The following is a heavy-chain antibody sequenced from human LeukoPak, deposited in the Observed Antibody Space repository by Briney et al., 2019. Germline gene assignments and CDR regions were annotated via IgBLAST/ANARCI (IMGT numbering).Heavy chain of an antibody. Sequence: ASVKVSCKVSEYTLTELSMHWVRQAPGKGLEWMGGFDPEDGETIYAQKFQGRVTMTEDTSTDTAYMELSSLRSEDTAVYYCATDLRDYVWGSYRRFDYWGQGTLVTVSS. CDR3: ATDLRDYVWGSYRRFDY. CDR1: EYTLTELS. D-gene: IGHD3-16*02. CDR2: FDPEDGET. V-gene: IGHV1-24*01. J-gene: IGHJ4*02.